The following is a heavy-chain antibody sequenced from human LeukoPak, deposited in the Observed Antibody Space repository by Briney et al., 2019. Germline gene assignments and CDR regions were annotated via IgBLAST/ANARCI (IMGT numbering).Heavy chain of an antibody. D-gene: IGHD3-22*01. V-gene: IGHV4-39*01. CDR1: GGSISSSSYY. CDR2: IYYSGST. Sequence: PSETLSLTCTVSGGSISSSSYYWGWIRQPPGKGLEWIGSIYYSGSTYYNPSLKSRVTISVDTSKNQFSLKLSSVTAADTAVYYCARQEDYYDSSGYTGAFDIWGQGTMVTVSS. CDR3: ARQEDYYDSSGYTGAFDI. J-gene: IGHJ3*02.